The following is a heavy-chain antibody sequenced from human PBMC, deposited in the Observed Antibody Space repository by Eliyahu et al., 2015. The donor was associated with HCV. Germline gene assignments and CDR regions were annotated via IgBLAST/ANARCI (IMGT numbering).Heavy chain of an antibody. CDR2: IYDSGNT. CDR1: GXSIDSYY. CDR3: ARHGPNSPYKWFDP. J-gene: IGHJ5*02. V-gene: IGHV4-59*08. Sequence: QVQLQESGPGLVTPSETLSLTCTVXGXSIDSYYWSWIRQPPGKGLXWLGYIYDSGNTDYNPSLKRRVTISVDTSKNQFSLKLSSVTAADTAVYYCARHGPNSPYKWFDPWGQGTLVTVSS. D-gene: IGHD2/OR15-2a*01.